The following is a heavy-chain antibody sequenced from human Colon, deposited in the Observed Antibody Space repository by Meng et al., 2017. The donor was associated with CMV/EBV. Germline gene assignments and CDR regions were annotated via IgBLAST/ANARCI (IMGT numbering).Heavy chain of an antibody. V-gene: IGHV1-8*03. CDR2: MNPNSGNT. J-gene: IGHJ5*02. CDR3: ARGSPQIEHYYDSPYNWFDP. D-gene: IGHD3-22*01. Sequence: ASVKVSCKASGYTFTSYDINWVRQATGQGLEWMGWMNPNSGNTGYAQKFQGRVTITRNTSISTAYMELSSLRSEDTAVYYCARGSPQIEHYYDSPYNWFDPWGQGTLVTSPQ. CDR1: GYTFTSYD.